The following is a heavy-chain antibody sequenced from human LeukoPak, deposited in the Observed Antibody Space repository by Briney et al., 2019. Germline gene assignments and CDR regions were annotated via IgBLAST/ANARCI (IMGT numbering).Heavy chain of an antibody. D-gene: IGHD3-10*02. Sequence: TGGSLRLSCAASGFTFSSYWMHWVRQAPGKGLVWVSRINSDGSSTSYADSVKGRFTISRDKAKNTLYLQMNSLRAEDTAVYYCQGSRFGDGGDYWGQGTLVTVSS. CDR3: QGSRFGDGGDY. J-gene: IGHJ4*02. V-gene: IGHV3-74*01. CDR2: INSDGSST. CDR1: GFTFSSYW.